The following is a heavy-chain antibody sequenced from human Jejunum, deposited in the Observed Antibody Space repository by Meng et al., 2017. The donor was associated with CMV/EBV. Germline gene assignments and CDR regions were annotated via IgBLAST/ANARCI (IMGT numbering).Heavy chain of an antibody. J-gene: IGHJ4*02. Sequence: GESLKISCAASGFTVSSNYITWVRQAPGKGLEWISVTFAGRSTYYADSVKGRFTISRDNSKNTLHLQMNGLRAEDTAGYYGARENSSRYYANKYLYYWGQ. CDR1: GFTVSSNY. V-gene: IGHV3-66*02. CDR3: ARENSSRYYANKYLYY. CDR2: TFAGRST. D-gene: IGHD6-13*01.